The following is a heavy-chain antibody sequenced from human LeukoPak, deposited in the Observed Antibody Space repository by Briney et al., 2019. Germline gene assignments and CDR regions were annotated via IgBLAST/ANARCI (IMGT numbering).Heavy chain of an antibody. D-gene: IGHD3-22*01. CDR2: IRSKANNYAT. V-gene: IGHV3-73*01. CDR1: GFTFSGSA. J-gene: IGHJ4*02. Sequence: PGGSLRLSCAASGFTFSGSAMHWVRQASGKGPEWVGRIRSKANNYATAYAASVKGRFTISRDDSKNTAYLQMNSLKTEDTAVYYCTRHVRTLYDSSGYYRDYWGQGTLVTVSS. CDR3: TRHVRTLYDSSGYYRDY.